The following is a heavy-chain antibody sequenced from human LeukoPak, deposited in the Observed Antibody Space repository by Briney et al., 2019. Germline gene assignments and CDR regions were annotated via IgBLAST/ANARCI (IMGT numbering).Heavy chain of an antibody. CDR3: AELGITMIGGV. J-gene: IGHJ6*04. V-gene: IGHV3-30*02. CDR1: GFTFARLG. CDR2: VEHDGTTK. D-gene: IGHD3-10*02. Sequence: PGGSLRLSCTTSGFTFARLGMHWVRQAPGKGLEWVAFVEHDGTTKYYADSVKGRFSISRDNSKNTLYLQMNSLRAEDTAVYYCAELGITMIGGVWGKGTTVTISS.